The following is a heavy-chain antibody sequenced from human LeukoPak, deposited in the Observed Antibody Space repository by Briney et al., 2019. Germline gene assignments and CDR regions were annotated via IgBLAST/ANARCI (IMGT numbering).Heavy chain of an antibody. D-gene: IGHD6-13*01. CDR1: GFTFSSYS. CDR3: ARGIAAARIYYYYMDV. CDR2: ISSSSTTI. V-gene: IGHV3-48*01. Sequence: PPGGSLRLSCAASGFTFSSYSIDWVRQAPGKGLEWVSYISSSSTTIYYADSVKGRFTISRDNAKNSLYLQMNSLRAEDTAVYYCARGIAAARIYYYYMDVWGKGTTVTVSS. J-gene: IGHJ6*03.